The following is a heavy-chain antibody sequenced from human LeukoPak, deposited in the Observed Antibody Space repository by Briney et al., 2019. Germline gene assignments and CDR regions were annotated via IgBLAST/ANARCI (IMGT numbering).Heavy chain of an antibody. V-gene: IGHV1-3*01. CDR3: ARRGWDHYYYYGMDV. CDR1: GYTFTSYA. Sequence: ASVKVSCKASGYTFTSYAMHWVRQAPGQRLEWMGWINAGNGNTKYSQKFQGRVTITRDTSASTAYMELSSLRSEDTAVYYCARRGWDHYYYYGMDVWGQGTTVTVSS. CDR2: INAGNGNT. D-gene: IGHD1-26*01. J-gene: IGHJ6*02.